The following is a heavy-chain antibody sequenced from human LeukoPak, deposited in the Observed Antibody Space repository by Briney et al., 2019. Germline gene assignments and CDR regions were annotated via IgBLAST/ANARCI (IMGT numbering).Heavy chain of an antibody. CDR1: GFTFSSYA. Sequence: QAGGSLRLSCAASGFTFSSYAMSWVRQAPGKGLEWVSAISGSGGSTYYADSVKGRFTISRDNSKNTLYLQMNSLRAEDTAIYYCATSGRNGYNHTDSWGQGTLVTVSS. D-gene: IGHD5-24*01. CDR2: ISGSGGST. CDR3: ATSGRNGYNHTDS. J-gene: IGHJ4*02. V-gene: IGHV3-23*01.